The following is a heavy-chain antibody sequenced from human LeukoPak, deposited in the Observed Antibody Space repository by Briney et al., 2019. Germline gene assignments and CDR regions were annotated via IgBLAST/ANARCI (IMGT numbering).Heavy chain of an antibody. CDR3: ATLPRSNYDILTGYYSDYFDY. CDR1: GFTFSSYS. V-gene: IGHV3-21*01. CDR2: ISSSSSYI. D-gene: IGHD3-9*01. J-gene: IGHJ4*02. Sequence: GGSLRLFCAASGFTFSSYSMTWVRQAPGKGLEWVSSISSSSSYIYYADSVKGRFTISRDNAKNSLYLQMNSLRAEDTAVYYCATLPRSNYDILTGYYSDYFDYWGQGTLVTVSS.